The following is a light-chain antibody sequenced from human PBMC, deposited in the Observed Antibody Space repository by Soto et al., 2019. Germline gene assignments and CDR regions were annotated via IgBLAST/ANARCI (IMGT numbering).Light chain of an antibody. CDR1: QDIGSW. V-gene: IGKV1-12*01. Sequence: DIQMTQSPSSVSASVGDRVTITCRASQDIGSWLAWYQQKPGKAPKLLIYATSNLHSGVPPRFSGSGSGIDFTLTISSLQPEDFASYYCQQANSFPWTFGQGTKVEIK. CDR3: QQANSFPWT. J-gene: IGKJ1*01. CDR2: ATS.